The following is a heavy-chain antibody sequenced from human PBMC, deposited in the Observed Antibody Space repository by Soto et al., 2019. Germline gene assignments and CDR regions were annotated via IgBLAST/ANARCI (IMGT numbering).Heavy chain of an antibody. CDR1: GFTFNDFE. D-gene: IGHD3-16*01. V-gene: IGHV3-48*03. Sequence: EVQLLESGGGLVQPGGSLRLSCGVSGFTFNDFEMKWVRQAPGKGLEWLAYIDGSGTTKKYADSVRGRFTISRDNPNNSLFLQMSSLSAADPAISYCARGLGRVNYWGQGTLVSVSS. J-gene: IGHJ4*02. CDR3: ARGLGRVNY. CDR2: IDGSGTTK.